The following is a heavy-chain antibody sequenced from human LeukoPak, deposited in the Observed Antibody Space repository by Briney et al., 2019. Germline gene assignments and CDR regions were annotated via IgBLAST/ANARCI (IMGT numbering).Heavy chain of an antibody. CDR3: AKDRDIVLMVYASPPDAFDI. CDR1: GFTFSSYA. D-gene: IGHD2-8*01. V-gene: IGHV3-23*01. J-gene: IGHJ3*02. CDR2: ISGSGGST. Sequence: GGSLRLSCAASGFTFSSYAMSWVRQAPGKGLEWVSAISGSGGSTYYADSVKGRFTISRDNPKNTLYLQMNSLRAEDTAVYYCAKDRDIVLMVYASPPDAFDIWGQGTMVTVSS.